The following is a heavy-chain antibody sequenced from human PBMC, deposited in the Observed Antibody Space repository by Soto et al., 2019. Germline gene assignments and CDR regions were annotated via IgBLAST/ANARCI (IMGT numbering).Heavy chain of an antibody. J-gene: IGHJ6*03. D-gene: IGHD5-12*01. CDR1: GFTFINYA. V-gene: IGHV3-23*01. CDR3: AKGSGYDYTYYYHCYMDV. Sequence: GGSLRLSCAASGFTFINYAMSWVRQAPGKGLEWVSSISGAGGSTYYAGSVKGRFAISRDNSKNTLYLQVNSLRADDTAVYYCAKGSGYDYTYYYHCYMDVWGKGTTVTVSS. CDR2: ISGAGGST.